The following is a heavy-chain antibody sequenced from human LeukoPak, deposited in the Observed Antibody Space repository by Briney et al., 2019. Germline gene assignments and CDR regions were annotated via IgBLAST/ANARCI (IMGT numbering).Heavy chain of an antibody. CDR3: ARESDSSGYYFKTYYYYMDV. V-gene: IGHV4-61*02. J-gene: IGHJ6*03. Sequence: SETLSLTCTVFGDSISGSSYYWSWIRQPAGKGLEWIGRIYTSGSTNYNPSLKSRVTISVDTSKNQFSLKLSSVTAADTAVYYCARESDSSGYYFKTYYYYMDVWGKGTTVTISS. D-gene: IGHD3-22*01. CDR2: IYTSGST. CDR1: GDSISGSSYY.